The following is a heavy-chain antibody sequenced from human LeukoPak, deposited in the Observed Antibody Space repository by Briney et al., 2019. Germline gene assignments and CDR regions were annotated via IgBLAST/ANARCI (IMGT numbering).Heavy chain of an antibody. J-gene: IGHJ5*02. CDR2: ISAYNGNT. Sequence: ASVKVSCKASGYTFTSYGISWVRQAPGQGLEWMGWISAYNGNTNYAQKLQGRVTMTTDTSTSTAYMELRSLRSDDTAVYYCARGQRYSSGWYKVGSWFDPWGQGTLATVSS. CDR3: ARGQRYSSGWYKVGSWFDP. V-gene: IGHV1-18*01. CDR1: GYTFTSYG. D-gene: IGHD6-19*01.